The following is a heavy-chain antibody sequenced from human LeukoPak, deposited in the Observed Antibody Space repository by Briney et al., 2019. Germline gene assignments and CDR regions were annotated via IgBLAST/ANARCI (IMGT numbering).Heavy chain of an antibody. D-gene: IGHD3-10*01. V-gene: IGHV3-33*01. J-gene: IGHJ4*02. Sequence: PGGSLRLSCAASGFTFSSYGMHWVRQAPGKGLEWVAVIWYDGTNKYYADSVKGRFTISRDKSKNTLDLQMNSLRVEDTAVYYCARAPGPTLVRGVNSYFDYWGQGTLVTVSS. CDR3: ARAPGPTLVRGVNSYFDY. CDR2: IWYDGTNK. CDR1: GFTFSSYG.